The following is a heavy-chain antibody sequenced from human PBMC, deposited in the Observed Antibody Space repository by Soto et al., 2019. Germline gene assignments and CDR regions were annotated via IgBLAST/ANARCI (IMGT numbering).Heavy chain of an antibody. CDR2: ISWNSGSI. CDR1: GFTFDDYA. D-gene: IGHD3-22*01. J-gene: IGHJ4*02. Sequence: EVQLVESGGGLVQPGRSLRLSCAASGFTFDDYAMHWVRQAPGKGLEWVSGISWNSGSIGYADSVKGRFTISRGNAKNSLYMQMNSLRAEDTALYYCAKDMGRYDSSGYRFDYWGQGTLVTVSS. V-gene: IGHV3-9*01. CDR3: AKDMGRYDSSGYRFDY.